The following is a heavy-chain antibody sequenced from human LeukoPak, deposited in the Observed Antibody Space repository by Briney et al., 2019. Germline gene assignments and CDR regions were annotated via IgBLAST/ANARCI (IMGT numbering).Heavy chain of an antibody. J-gene: IGHJ4*02. V-gene: IGHV3-30*03. CDR2: ISYDGSNK. CDR1: GFTFSSYG. D-gene: IGHD6-19*01. Sequence: GGSLRLSCAASGFTFSSYGMHWVRQAPGKGLEWVAVISYDGSNKYYADSVKGRFTISRGNAKNALYLQMNSLRGEDTAVYYCVARGGWARFDYWGQGTLVTVSS. CDR3: VARGGWARFDY.